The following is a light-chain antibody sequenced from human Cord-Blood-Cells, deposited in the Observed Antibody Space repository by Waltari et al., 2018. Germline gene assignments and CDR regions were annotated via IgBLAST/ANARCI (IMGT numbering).Light chain of an antibody. CDR2: DVS. Sequence: QSALTQPRSVSGSPGQSVTISCTGTSSDVGGYNYVSWYQQHPGKAPKLMIYDVSKRPSGVPDRSSGSKSGNTASLTISGLQAEDEAYYYCCSYAGSYVFGTGTKVTVL. J-gene: IGLJ1*01. CDR1: SSDVGGYNY. CDR3: CSYAGSYV. V-gene: IGLV2-11*01.